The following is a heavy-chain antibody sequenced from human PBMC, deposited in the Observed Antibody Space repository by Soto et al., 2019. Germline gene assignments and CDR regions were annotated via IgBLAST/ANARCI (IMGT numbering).Heavy chain of an antibody. CDR3: ARIQLDTIMALDY. J-gene: IGHJ4*02. V-gene: IGHV3-33*01. CDR2: VWSNGNLK. D-gene: IGHD1-1*01. Sequence: QVQLVESGGGVVQPGGSLRLSCAASGFTFDAYGFHWVRQAPGKGLEWVAVVWSNGNLKYYADSVKGRFTISRDSSKSAINLQMNSLSADDTAVYYCARIQLDTIMALDYWGQGTLVTVSS. CDR1: GFTFDAYG.